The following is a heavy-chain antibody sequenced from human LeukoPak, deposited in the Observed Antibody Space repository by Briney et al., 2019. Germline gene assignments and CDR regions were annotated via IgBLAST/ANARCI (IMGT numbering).Heavy chain of an antibody. CDR2: TYYRSKWYN. Sequence: SQTLSLTCAISGDSVSSNSAAWNWIRQSPSRGLEWLGRTYYRSKWYNDYAVSVKSRITINPDTSKNQFSLQLKSVTPEDTAVYYWARDTGIFLSRSFDRWGQGKMVTVSS. V-gene: IGHV6-1*01. J-gene: IGHJ3*02. CDR1: GDSVSSNSAA. CDR3: ARDTGIFLSRSFDR. D-gene: IGHD2/OR15-2a*01.